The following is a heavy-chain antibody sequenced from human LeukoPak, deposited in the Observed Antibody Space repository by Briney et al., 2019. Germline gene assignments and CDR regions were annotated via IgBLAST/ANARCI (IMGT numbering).Heavy chain of an antibody. CDR2: INHSGIT. CDR1: GGSFSGYF. Sequence: SETLSLTCAVYGGSFSGYFWSWIRQPPGKGLEWIGEINHSGITNYNPSLQSRVTISVDTSNNQFSLRLSSVTAADTAVYYCARRPGEYGGNDLDYWGQGTLVTVSS. V-gene: IGHV4-34*01. J-gene: IGHJ4*02. CDR3: ARRPGEYGGNDLDY. D-gene: IGHD4/OR15-4a*01.